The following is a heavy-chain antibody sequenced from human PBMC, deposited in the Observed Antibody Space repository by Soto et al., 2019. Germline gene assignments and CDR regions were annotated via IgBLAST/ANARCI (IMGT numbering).Heavy chain of an antibody. CDR3: VSQGYYYDSSGYYYFDY. CDR2: FDPEDGET. V-gene: IGHV1-24*01. CDR1: S. J-gene: IGHJ4*02. D-gene: IGHD3-22*01. Sequence: SLRSVRQANGKGLEWMGGFDPEDGETIYAQKFQGRVTMTEDTSTDTAYMELSSLRSEDTAVYYCVSQGYYYDSSGYYYFDYWGQGTLVTVSS.